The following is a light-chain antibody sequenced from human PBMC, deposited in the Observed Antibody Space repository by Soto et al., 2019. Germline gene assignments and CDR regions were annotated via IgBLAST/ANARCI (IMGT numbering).Light chain of an antibody. CDR1: QSISSW. CDR3: QQYNSYPLT. J-gene: IGKJ4*01. CDR2: DAS. V-gene: IGKV1-5*01. Sequence: DILMTQSPSTLSASVGDRVTINCRASQSISSWLAWYQQKPGKAPKLLIYDASSLESGVPSRFSGSGSGTEFTLTISSLQPDDFATYYCQQYNSYPLTFGGGTKVEIK.